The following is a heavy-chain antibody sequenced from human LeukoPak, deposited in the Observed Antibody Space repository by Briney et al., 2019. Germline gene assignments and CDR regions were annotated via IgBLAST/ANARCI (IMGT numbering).Heavy chain of an antibody. J-gene: IGHJ4*02. Sequence: ASVKVSCKASGYTFTGHYMHWVRQAPGQGLEWMGWINPNTDVTKYAQKFQGRVTMTRDTSISTAYMEVSRLRSGDTALYYCARDGGYCSGGNCEAKIDYWGQGTLVTVSS. CDR1: GYTFTGHY. CDR3: ARDGGYCSGGNCEAKIDY. D-gene: IGHD2-15*01. V-gene: IGHV1-2*02. CDR2: INPNTDVT.